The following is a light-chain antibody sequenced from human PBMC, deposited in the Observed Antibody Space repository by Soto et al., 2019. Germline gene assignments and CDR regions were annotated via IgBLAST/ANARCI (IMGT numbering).Light chain of an antibody. J-gene: IGKJ3*01. Sequence: DIQMTQSPSSVSASVGDRVTITCRASQDIHTWLAWYQQKSGKAPNLLIYGASTLQSGVPSRFSASGSGRDFTLTISSLQPEDFATYYCQQANSFPFAFGPGTKVDFK. CDR3: QQANSFPFA. CDR2: GAS. CDR1: QDIHTW. V-gene: IGKV1-12*02.